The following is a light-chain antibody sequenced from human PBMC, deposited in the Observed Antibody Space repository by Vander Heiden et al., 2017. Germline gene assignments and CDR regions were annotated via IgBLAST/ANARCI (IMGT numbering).Light chain of an antibody. V-gene: IGKV3-20*01. Sequence: EIVLTQSPGTLPLSPGERATLSCRASQSVSGRYLAWYQQKPGQASSLLIYRASSRATGIPDRFSGSGSGTDFTLTISRPEPEDFAVYYCQQDGSSPVTFGQGTKLEIK. CDR2: RAS. CDR1: QSVSGRY. J-gene: IGKJ2*01. CDR3: QQDGSSPVT.